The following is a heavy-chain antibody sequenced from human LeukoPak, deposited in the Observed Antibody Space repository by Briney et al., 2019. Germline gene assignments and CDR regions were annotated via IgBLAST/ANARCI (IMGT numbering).Heavy chain of an antibody. CDR2: ISIYTGNT. J-gene: IGHJ4*02. CDR1: GYTFNSYG. Sequence: ASVKVSCKASGYTFNSYGISWVRQAPGQGVEWMGWISIYTGNTKYGEKFQGRATMTRDTSTSTAYLEVRSLNSDDTAVYYCARVRGTALTAYPGYFDYWGQGTLVTVSS. D-gene: IGHD2-21*02. CDR3: ARVRGTALTAYPGYFDY. V-gene: IGHV1-18*04.